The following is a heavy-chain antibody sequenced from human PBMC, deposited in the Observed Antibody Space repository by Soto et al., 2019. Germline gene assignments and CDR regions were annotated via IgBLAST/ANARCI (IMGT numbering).Heavy chain of an antibody. V-gene: IGHV3-23*01. J-gene: IGHJ4*02. Sequence: GGSLRLSCAASGFTFSSYAMSWVRQAPGKGLEWVSAISGSGGSTYYADSVKGRFTISRDNSKNTLYLQMNSLRAEDTAVYYCAKDRFYCSGSSCSASHFDYWGQGTLVSVTS. CDR3: AKDRFYCSGSSCSASHFDY. CDR2: ISGSGGST. D-gene: IGHD2-15*01. CDR1: GFTFSSYA.